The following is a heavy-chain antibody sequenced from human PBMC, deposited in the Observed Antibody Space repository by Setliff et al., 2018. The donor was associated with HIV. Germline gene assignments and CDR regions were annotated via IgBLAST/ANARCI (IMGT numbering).Heavy chain of an antibody. CDR2: IFYTGST. CDR1: DVSISAYY. Sequence: PSETLSLTCTVSDVSISAYYWSWIRQPPGKGLEWIGDIFYTGSTNYNPSLKSRVTISVDTSKNQFSLKLRFVTAADTAVYSCARRQSYYDILNGRAFDALDIWGQGTKVTVSS. CDR3: ARRQSYYDILNGRAFDALDI. V-gene: IGHV4-59*08. D-gene: IGHD3-9*01. J-gene: IGHJ3*02.